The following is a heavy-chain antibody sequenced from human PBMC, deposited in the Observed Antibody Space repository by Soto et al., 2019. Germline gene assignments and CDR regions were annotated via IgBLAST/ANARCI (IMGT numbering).Heavy chain of an antibody. CDR2: ISGSGGST. Sequence: TVSEFNSGDHGMRRVSKKKGKGLEWVSAISGSGGSTYHEDAVKGRFTISRDNSKNTLYLQMNSLRAEDTAVYYCANYSQLITILGVVVNPLGYWVQGTLDTGSS. CDR3: ANYSQLITILGVVVNPLGY. D-gene: IGHD3-3*01. CDR1: EFNSGDHG. J-gene: IGHJ4*02. V-gene: IGHV3-23*01.